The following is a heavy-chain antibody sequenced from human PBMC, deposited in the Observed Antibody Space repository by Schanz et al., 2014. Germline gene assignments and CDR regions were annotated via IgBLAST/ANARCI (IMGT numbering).Heavy chain of an antibody. J-gene: IGHJ6*02. CDR3: AKDGPGGSGSYSADGGMDV. D-gene: IGHD3-10*01. V-gene: IGHV3-66*01. CDR2: IYIGGNT. CDR1: GFVFGDYY. Sequence: EVQLVESGGGLVQPGGSLRLSCAASGFVFGDYYMTWIRQAPGKGLEWVSFIYIGGNTYYADSVKGRFTISRDNSKNTVYIQMNSLRAEDTAVYYCAKDGPGGSGSYSADGGMDVWGQGTTVTVSS.